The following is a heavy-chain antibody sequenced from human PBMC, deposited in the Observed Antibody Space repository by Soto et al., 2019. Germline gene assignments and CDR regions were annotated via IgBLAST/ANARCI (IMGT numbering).Heavy chain of an antibody. CDR1: GYTFTSYA. J-gene: IGHJ6*02. CDR3: ARDQYYYDSSGYYLGSYYYGMDV. D-gene: IGHD3-22*01. V-gene: IGHV1-3*01. Sequence: GSVNVSCKASGYTFTSYAMHWVRQAPGQRLEWMGWINAGNGNKKYSQKFQGRVTITRDTSASTAYMELSSLRSEDTAVYYCARDQYYYDSSGYYLGSYYYGMDVWGQETPVTVSS. CDR2: INAGNGNK.